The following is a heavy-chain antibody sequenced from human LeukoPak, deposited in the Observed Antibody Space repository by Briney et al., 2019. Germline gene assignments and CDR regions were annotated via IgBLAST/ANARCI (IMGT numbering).Heavy chain of an antibody. J-gene: IGHJ4*02. V-gene: IGHV1-18*01. CDR1: GGTFSSHS. Sequence: ASVKVSCKASGGTFSSHSFNWVRQTPGQGLEWMGWISGYNGNTNYAQKLQGRVTMTTDTSTSTAYMELGSLRSDDTAVYYCARGGRVATNDDYWGQGTLVTVSS. D-gene: IGHD5-12*01. CDR3: ARGGRVATNDDY. CDR2: ISGYNGNT.